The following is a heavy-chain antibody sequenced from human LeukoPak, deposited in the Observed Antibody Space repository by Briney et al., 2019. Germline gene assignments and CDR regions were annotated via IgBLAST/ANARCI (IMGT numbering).Heavy chain of an antibody. CDR2: MSADSATT. Sequence: GGSLRLSCAASGFTFSSYTMNWVRQAPGKGLEWVSVMSADSATTFYADSVKGRFTISRDNAKNTVFLQMSSLRAEDTALYYCARKSASGNYPLDYWGQGTLVTVSS. CDR1: GFTFSSYT. V-gene: IGHV3-23*01. CDR3: ARKSASGNYPLDY. D-gene: IGHD3-10*01. J-gene: IGHJ4*02.